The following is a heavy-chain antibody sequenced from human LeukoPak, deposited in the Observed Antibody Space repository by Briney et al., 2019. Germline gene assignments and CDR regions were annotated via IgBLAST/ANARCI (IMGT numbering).Heavy chain of an antibody. CDR3: AKDIRVSRQYYFDY. D-gene: IGHD2-8*01. Sequence: GGSLRLSCAASGFTFSTYGMSWVRQAPGKGLEWVSAISGSGGSTYYADSVKGRFTISRDNSKNTLYLQMNSLRAEDTAVYYCAKDIRVSRQYYFDYWGQGTLVTVSS. CDR2: ISGSGGST. V-gene: IGHV3-23*01. CDR1: GFTFSTYG. J-gene: IGHJ4*02.